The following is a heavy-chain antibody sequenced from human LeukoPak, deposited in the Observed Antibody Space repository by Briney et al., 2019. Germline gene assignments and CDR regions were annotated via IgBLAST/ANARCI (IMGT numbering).Heavy chain of an antibody. CDR2: IYYSGST. D-gene: IGHD6-13*01. V-gene: IGHV4-30-4*08. CDR3: ARGGEIAAAGTFRH. CDR1: GGSISSGDYY. J-gene: IGHJ4*02. Sequence: SQTLSLTCTVSGGSISSGDYYWSWIRQPPGKGLEWIGYIYYSGSTYYNPSLKSRVTISVDTSKNQFSLKLSSVTAADTAVYYCARGGEIAAAGTFRHWGQGTLVTVSS.